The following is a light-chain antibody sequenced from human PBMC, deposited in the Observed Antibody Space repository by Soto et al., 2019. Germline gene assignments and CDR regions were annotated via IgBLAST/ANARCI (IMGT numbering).Light chain of an antibody. CDR3: SSYTRSSTLYVV. CDR1: SSDVGGYNY. V-gene: IGLV2-14*01. CDR2: DVS. J-gene: IGLJ2*01. Sequence: QSALTQPASVSGSPXQXITISCTGSSSDVGGYNYVSWYQQHPGKAPKLMIYDVSNRPSGVSNRFSGSKSGNTASLTISGLQAEDEADYYCSSYTRSSTLYVVFAGGTKLTVL.